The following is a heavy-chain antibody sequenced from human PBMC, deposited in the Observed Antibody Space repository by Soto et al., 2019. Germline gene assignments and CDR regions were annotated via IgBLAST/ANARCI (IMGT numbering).Heavy chain of an antibody. CDR2: IIPILGIA. V-gene: IGHV1-69*04. D-gene: IGHD2-2*01. Sequence: SLKVSCKASGGTFSSYTISWVRQAPGQGLEWMGRIIPILGIANYAQKFQGRVTITADKSTSTAYMELSSLRSEDTAVYYCARDKDVVVPGDWFDPWGQGTLVTVSS. CDR1: GGTFSSYT. J-gene: IGHJ5*02. CDR3: ARDKDVVVPGDWFDP.